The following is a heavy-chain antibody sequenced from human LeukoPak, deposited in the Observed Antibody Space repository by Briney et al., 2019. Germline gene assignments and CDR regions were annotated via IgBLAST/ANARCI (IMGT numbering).Heavy chain of an antibody. Sequence: PSQTLSLTCTVSGGSISSGGYYWSWIRQHPGKGLEWIGYIYYSGSTYYNPSLKGRVTISVDTSKNQFSLKLSSVTAADTAVYYCARTAVGLFAWFDPCGQGTLVTVSS. CDR2: IYYSGST. CDR3: ARTAVGLFAWFDP. V-gene: IGHV4-31*03. J-gene: IGHJ5*02. D-gene: IGHD4-23*01. CDR1: GGSISSGGYY.